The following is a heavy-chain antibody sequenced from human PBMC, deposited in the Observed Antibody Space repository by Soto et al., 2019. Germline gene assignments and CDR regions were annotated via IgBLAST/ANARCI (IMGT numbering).Heavy chain of an antibody. D-gene: IGHD3-9*01. V-gene: IGHV4-39*01. J-gene: IGHJ6*03. CDR2: IYYSGST. Sequence: SETLSLTCTVSGGSISSSSYYWGWIRQPPGKGLEWIGSIYYSGSTYYNPSLKSRVTISVDTSKNQFSLKLSSVTAADTAVYYCARQLRYFDWLSWDYYYYYYMDVWGKGTTVTVSS. CDR1: GGSISSSSYY. CDR3: ARQLRYFDWLSWDYYYYYYMDV.